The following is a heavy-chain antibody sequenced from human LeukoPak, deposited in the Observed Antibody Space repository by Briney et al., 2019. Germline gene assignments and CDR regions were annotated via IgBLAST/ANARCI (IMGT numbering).Heavy chain of an antibody. CDR1: GGSISSGGYY. CDR2: IYYSGST. Sequence: SQTLSLTCTVSGGSISSGGYYWSWIRQHPGKGLEWIGYIYYSGSTYYNPSLKSRVTISVDTSKNQFSLKLSSVTAADTAVYYCARAFSSTSYGMDVWGQGTTVTVSS. CDR3: ARAFSSTSYGMDV. D-gene: IGHD2-2*01. J-gene: IGHJ6*02. V-gene: IGHV4-31*03.